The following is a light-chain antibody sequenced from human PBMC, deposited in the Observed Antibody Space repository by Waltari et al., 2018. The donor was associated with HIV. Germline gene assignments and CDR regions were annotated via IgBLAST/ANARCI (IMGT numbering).Light chain of an antibody. Sequence: SYELTQPLSVSVALGQPARMPCGENHIGSKHVHWYQQKPGQAPVLVIYRDSNRPSGIPERFSGSNSGNTATLTISRAQAGDEADYYCQVWDSSRVFGGGTKLTVL. CDR2: RDS. V-gene: IGLV3-9*01. J-gene: IGLJ3*02. CDR1: HIGSKH. CDR3: QVWDSSRV.